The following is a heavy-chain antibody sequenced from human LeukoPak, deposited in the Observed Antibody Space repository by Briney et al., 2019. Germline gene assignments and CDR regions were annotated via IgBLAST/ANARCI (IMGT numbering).Heavy chain of an antibody. CDR2: IYTSGST. V-gene: IGHV4-61*02. CDR1: GGSISSGSYY. J-gene: IGHJ6*03. D-gene: IGHD3-16*01. Sequence: SETLSLTCTVSGGSISSGSYYWSWIRQPAGKGLEWIGRIYTSGSTNYNPSLKSRVTISIDTSRNQFSLKLSSVTAADTAVYYCARERWGVMANFYYYYYMDVWGKGTTVTVSS. CDR3: ARERWGVMANFYYYYYMDV.